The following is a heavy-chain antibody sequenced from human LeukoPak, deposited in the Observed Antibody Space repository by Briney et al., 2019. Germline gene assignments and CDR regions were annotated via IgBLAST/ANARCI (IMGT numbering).Heavy chain of an antibody. CDR2: ITSSGGST. D-gene: IGHD3-3*01. CDR3: ARDTYDFWRWVSES. CDR1: GFTFNTYG. Sequence: GGSLRLSCAASGFTFNTYGMTWVRQAPGKGLEWVSAITSSGGSTYYGDSVKGRFTISRDNSRNTLYLQMNSLRVDDTAVYYCARDTYDFWRWVSESWGQGTLVTVSS. V-gene: IGHV3-23*01. J-gene: IGHJ4*02.